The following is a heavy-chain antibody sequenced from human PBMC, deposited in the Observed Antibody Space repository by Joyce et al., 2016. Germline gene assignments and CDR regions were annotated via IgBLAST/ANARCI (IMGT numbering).Heavy chain of an antibody. Sequence: QVQLQESGPGLVKPSETLSLTCTVSGGSISGYYWNWLRQPPGKGLECIGYIYYSGSTNYNPSLRSRVTISVDTSKNQFPLKLSSVTAADTAVYYCARQVSPDYGDYYFDYWGQGTLVTVSS. CDR1: GGSISGYY. V-gene: IGHV4-59*08. CDR3: ARQVSPDYGDYYFDY. J-gene: IGHJ4*02. CDR2: IYYSGST. D-gene: IGHD4-17*01.